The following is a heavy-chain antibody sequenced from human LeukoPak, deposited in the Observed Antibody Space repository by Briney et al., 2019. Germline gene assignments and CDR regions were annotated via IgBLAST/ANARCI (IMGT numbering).Heavy chain of an antibody. CDR2: ISGSGGST. D-gene: IGHD3-3*01. V-gene: IGHV3-23*01. CDR1: GFTFSSYA. Sequence: PGGSLRLSCAASGFTFSSYAMSWVRQAPGKGLEWVSAISGSGGSTYCADSVKGRFTISRDNAKNSLYLQMNSLRAEDTAVYYCARGSGIYYDFWSGYFDYWGQGTLVTVSS. CDR3: ARGSGIYYDFWSGYFDY. J-gene: IGHJ4*02.